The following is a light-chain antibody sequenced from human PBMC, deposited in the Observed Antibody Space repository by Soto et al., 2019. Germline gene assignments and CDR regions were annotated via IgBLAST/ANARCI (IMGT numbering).Light chain of an antibody. Sequence: DIHLTQSPSTLSTSVGARVTITCRASQSVSYWLAWYQQKPGKAPNLLIYDGSTLASGVPPRFSGGGFGTEFTLNISSLQPDDSAIYYCQHYNTYSMAFGPGTRVEIK. CDR1: QSVSYW. V-gene: IGKV1-5*01. CDR3: QHYNTYSMA. CDR2: DGS. J-gene: IGKJ3*01.